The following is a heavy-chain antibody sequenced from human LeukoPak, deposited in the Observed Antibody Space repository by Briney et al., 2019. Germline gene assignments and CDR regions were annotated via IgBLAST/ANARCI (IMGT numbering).Heavy chain of an antibody. V-gene: IGHV3-66*01. D-gene: IGHD4-17*01. CDR2: IYSGGST. CDR1: GFTVSTNY. Sequence: GGSLRLSCAASGFTVSTNYMSWVRQAPGKGLEWVSVIYSGGSTYYADSVKGRSTISRDSSKNTLYLQMNSLRAEDTAVYYCARADYGDYLFDSWGQGTLVTVSS. CDR3: ARADYGDYLFDS. J-gene: IGHJ4*02.